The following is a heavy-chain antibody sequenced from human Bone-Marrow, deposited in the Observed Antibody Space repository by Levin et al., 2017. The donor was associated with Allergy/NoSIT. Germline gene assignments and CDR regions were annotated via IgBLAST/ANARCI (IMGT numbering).Heavy chain of an antibody. Sequence: PGGSLRLSCAASRLSFDGYSMSWVRQVPGKGLEWVSFISWDGGNTHYADSVKGRFTISRDNSKNFLYLQMNSLRTEDTALYYCTKAYSGYGWWFGPWGQGTLVTVSS. J-gene: IGHJ5*02. D-gene: IGHD1-26*01. CDR2: ISWDGGNT. CDR3: TKAYSGYGWWFGP. V-gene: IGHV3-43*01. CDR1: RLSFDGYS.